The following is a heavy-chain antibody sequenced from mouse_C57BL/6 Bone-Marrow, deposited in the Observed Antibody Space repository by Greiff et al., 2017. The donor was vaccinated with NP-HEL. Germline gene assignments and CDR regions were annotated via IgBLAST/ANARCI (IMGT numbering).Heavy chain of an antibody. Sequence: EVQLVESGGGLVKPGGSLKLSCAASGFTFSSYAMSWVRQTPEKRLEWVATISDGGSYTYYPDNVKGRFTISRDNAKNNLYLQMSHLKSEDTAMYYCARDRGLLYYFDYWGQGTTLTVSS. CDR3: ARDRGLLYYFDY. CDR1: GFTFSSYA. V-gene: IGHV5-4*01. CDR2: ISDGGSYT. D-gene: IGHD2-10*01. J-gene: IGHJ2*01.